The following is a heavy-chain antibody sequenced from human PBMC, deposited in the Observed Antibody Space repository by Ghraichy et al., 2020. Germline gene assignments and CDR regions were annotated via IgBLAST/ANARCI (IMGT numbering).Heavy chain of an antibody. J-gene: IGHJ6*02. D-gene: IGHD5-12*01. CDR3: ARDEVAQYGMDV. Sequence: SETLSLTCTVSGGSISSYYWSWIRQPPGKGLEWIGYIYYSGSTNYNPSLKSRVTISVDTSKNQFSLKLSSVTAADTAVYYCARDEVAQYGMDVWGQGTTVTVSS. CDR1: GGSISSYY. CDR2: IYYSGST. V-gene: IGHV4-59*01.